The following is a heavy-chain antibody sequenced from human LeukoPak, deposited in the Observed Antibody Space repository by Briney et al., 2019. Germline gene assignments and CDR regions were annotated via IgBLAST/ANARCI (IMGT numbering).Heavy chain of an antibody. CDR3: AREQQLIRGDY. D-gene: IGHD6-13*01. CDR2: IRHDGSNK. V-gene: IGHV3-30*02. CDR1: GFTFSSYG. J-gene: IGHJ4*02. Sequence: PGGSLRLSCAASGFTFSSYGMHWVRLAPGKGLEWVAFIRHDGSNKYYRDSVKGRFTISRDNSKNTLYLQMNSLRSDDTAVYYCAREQQLIRGDYWGQGTLVTVSS.